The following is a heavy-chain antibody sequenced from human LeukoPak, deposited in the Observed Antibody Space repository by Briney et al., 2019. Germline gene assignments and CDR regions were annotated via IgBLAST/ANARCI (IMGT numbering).Heavy chain of an antibody. CDR1: GFTFSYYW. V-gene: IGHV3-74*01. J-gene: IGHJ4*02. D-gene: IGHD6-19*01. Sequence: GGSLRLSCAASGFTFSYYWIHWVRHAPGKGLVWVAHISRDGSDTTYADSVKGRFTISRDNAKNTVYLQMNSLRAEDTAVYYCARSAIAVAGYYFDYWGQGTLVTVSS. CDR3: ARSAIAVAGYYFDY. CDR2: ISRDGSDT.